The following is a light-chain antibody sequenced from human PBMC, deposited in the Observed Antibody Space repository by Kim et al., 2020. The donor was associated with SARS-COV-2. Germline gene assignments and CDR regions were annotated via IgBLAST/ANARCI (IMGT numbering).Light chain of an antibody. CDR2: AAS. V-gene: IGKV1-39*01. CDR3: QQSFTTLT. Sequence: SASVADRVTLTCRASESISTSLNWYQHRPGRAPKLLIYAASNLQTGVPSRFSGSGSGTDFTLTISSLQPEDFATYYCQQSFTTLTFGGGTKVDIK. CDR1: ESISTS. J-gene: IGKJ4*01.